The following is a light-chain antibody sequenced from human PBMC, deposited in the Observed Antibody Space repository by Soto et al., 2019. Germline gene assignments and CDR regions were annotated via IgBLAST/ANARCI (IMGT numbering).Light chain of an antibody. J-gene: IGKJ5*01. CDR2: GAF. V-gene: IGKV1-39*01. Sequence: DIQMTQSPSSLSASVGDRVTITCRTSQSISNFLNWYQQQPGKAPKLLIYGAFGLQSGVPSRFSGSGGGTDFTLSISSVQPEDFATYFCQQSYMDPITFGQGTRLEIK. CDR3: QQSYMDPIT. CDR1: QSISNF.